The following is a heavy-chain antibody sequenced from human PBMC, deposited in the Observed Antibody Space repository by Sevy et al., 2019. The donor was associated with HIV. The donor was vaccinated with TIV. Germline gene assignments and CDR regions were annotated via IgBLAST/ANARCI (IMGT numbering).Heavy chain of an antibody. CDR1: GDSINSYY. J-gene: IGHJ4*02. Sequence: SETLSLTCTVSGDSINSYYYSWIRQPPGGGLEWIGFMSYSAFTNSNPSLKSRVTLSIDTSKNQRSLKLTSVTPADTAIYFCASDQGAGYFDHWGQRTLVTVSS. CDR3: ASDQGAGYFDH. V-gene: IGHV4-59*13. CDR2: MSYSAFT.